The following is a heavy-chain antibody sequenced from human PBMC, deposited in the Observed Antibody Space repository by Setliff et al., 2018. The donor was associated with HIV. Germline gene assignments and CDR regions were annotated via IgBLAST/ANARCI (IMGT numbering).Heavy chain of an antibody. V-gene: IGHV4-4*07. CDR2: IYPSGST. CDR3: ARSGNILTDYSYYSYFMDV. D-gene: IGHD3-9*01. Sequence: SETLSLTCIVSGGSISTYYWSWIRQPAGKGLEWIGRIYPSGSTNYNPSLRSRVTLSVDTSKNHFSLQLTSVTAADTAVYYCARSGNILTDYSYYSYFMDVWGGGTTVTVSS. CDR1: GGSISTYY. J-gene: IGHJ6*03.